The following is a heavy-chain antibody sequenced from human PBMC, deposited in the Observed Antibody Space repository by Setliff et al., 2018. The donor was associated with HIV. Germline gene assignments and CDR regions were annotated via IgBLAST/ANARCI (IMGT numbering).Heavy chain of an antibody. CDR3: ARHSGLGGYYSPFDY. CDR1: GGSIKSSSDY. J-gene: IGHJ4*02. Sequence: SETLSLTCTVSGGSIKSSSDYWGWIRQPPGKGLEWIGTIYYSGSTYYNPSLKSRVTISVDTSKNQFSLKLSSVSAADTTVYYCARHSGLGGYYSPFDYWGPGTLVTVS. D-gene: IGHD3-22*01. CDR2: IYYSGST. V-gene: IGHV4-39*01.